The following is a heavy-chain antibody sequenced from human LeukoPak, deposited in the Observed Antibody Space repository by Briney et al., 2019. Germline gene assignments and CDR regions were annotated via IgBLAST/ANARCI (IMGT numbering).Heavy chain of an antibody. CDR1: GFTFTSSA. D-gene: IGHD3-10*01. CDR3: ARVYYGSGSYPVDY. J-gene: IGHJ4*02. Sequence: ASVKVSCKASGFTFTSSAMQWVRQARGQRLEWIGWIVVGSGNTNYAQKFQERVTITRDMSTSTAYMELSSLRSEDTAVYYCARVYYGSGSYPVDYWGQGTLVTVSS. CDR2: IVVGSGNT. V-gene: IGHV1-58*02.